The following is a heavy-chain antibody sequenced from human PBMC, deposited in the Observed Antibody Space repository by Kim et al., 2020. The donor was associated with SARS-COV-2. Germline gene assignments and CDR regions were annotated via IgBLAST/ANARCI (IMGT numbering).Heavy chain of an antibody. CDR1: GGSISSYY. J-gene: IGHJ4*02. CDR2: IYYSGST. D-gene: IGHD5-18*01. Sequence: SETLSLTCTVSGGSISSYYWSWIRQPPGKGLEWIGYIYYSGSTNYNPSLKSRVTISVDTSKNQFSLKLSSVTAADTAVYYCARDRGDTAMGACFDYWGQGTLVTVSS. CDR3: ARDRGDTAMGACFDY. V-gene: IGHV4-59*01.